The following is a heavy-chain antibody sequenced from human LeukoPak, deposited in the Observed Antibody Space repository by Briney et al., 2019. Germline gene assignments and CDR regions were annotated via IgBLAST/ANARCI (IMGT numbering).Heavy chain of an antibody. Sequence: GTSLRLSCEASGFTFSTFPMHWVRQTPDKGLEWVAVISDDGRDICYADSVKGRFTISRDNSKNTLYLQMNSLSPEDTAVVYCARVGRVSIYPSYMDVWGKGTTVTVSS. CDR3: ARVGRVSIYPSYMDV. D-gene: IGHD6-6*01. CDR2: ISDDGRDI. V-gene: IGHV3-30*04. J-gene: IGHJ6*03. CDR1: GFTFSTFP.